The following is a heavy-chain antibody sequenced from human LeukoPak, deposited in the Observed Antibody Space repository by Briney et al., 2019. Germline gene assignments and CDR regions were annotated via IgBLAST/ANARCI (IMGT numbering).Heavy chain of an antibody. D-gene: IGHD3-22*01. CDR2: INPSGGST. J-gene: IGHJ3*02. CDR3: ARTQRGHYDSSGYHAFDI. Sequence: ASVNVSCKASGYTFTSYYMHWVRQAPGKRLEWMGIINPSGGSTSYAQKFQGRVTMTRDTSTSTVYMELSSLRSEDTAVYYCARTQRGHYDSSGYHAFDIWGQGTMVTVSS. CDR1: GYTFTSYY. V-gene: IGHV1-46*01.